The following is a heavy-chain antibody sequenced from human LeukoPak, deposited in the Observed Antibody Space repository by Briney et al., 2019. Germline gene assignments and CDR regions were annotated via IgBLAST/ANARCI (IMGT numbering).Heavy chain of an antibody. V-gene: IGHV3-48*01. CDR3: ATGGSEYRSDWFDS. D-gene: IGHD5-18*01. J-gene: IGHJ5*01. CDR1: GFMFSSYD. CDR2: LTRTSSAT. Sequence: GGSLRLSCVGSGFMFSSYDMNWVRQAPGRGLEWLSYLTRTSSATWYADSVKGRFTIFRDNAKSSLYLQMNSLRVEDTAVYYCATGGSEYRSDWFDSWGQGTLVNVAS.